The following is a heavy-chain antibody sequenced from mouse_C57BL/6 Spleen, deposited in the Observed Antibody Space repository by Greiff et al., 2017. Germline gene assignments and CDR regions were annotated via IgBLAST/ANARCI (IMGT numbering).Heavy chain of an antibody. CDR2: ISDGGSYT. CDR3: AREAYYSNSDWFAY. J-gene: IGHJ3*01. CDR1: GFTFSSYA. D-gene: IGHD2-5*01. V-gene: IGHV5-4*01. Sequence: DVKLVESGGGLVKPGGSLKLSCAASGFTFSSYAMSWVRQTPEKRLEWVATISDGGSYTYYPDNVKGRFTISRDNAKNNLYLQMSHLKSEDTAMYYCAREAYYSNSDWFAYWGQGTLVTVSA.